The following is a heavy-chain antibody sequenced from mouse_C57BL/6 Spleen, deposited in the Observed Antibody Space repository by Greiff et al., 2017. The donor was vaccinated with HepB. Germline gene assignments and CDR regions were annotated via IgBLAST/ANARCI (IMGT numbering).Heavy chain of an antibody. V-gene: IGHV1-18*01. CDR3: ARGYGSSYNWYFDV. Sequence: VQLQQSGPELVKPGASVKIPCKASGYTFTDYNMDWVKQSHGKSLEWIGDINPNNGGTIYNQKFKGKATLTVDKSSSTAYMELRSLTSEDTAVYYCARGYGSSYNWYFDVWGTGTTVTVSS. D-gene: IGHD1-1*01. J-gene: IGHJ1*03. CDR1: GYTFTDYN. CDR2: INPNNGGT.